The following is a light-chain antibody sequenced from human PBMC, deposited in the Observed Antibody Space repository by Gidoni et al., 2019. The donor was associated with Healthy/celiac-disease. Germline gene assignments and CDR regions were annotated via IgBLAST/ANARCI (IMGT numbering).Light chain of an antibody. CDR2: EAF. CDR3: QQYSRASLS. Sequence: DIQLTQSPPSLSASVGGRVTITCQASQMIDTLVAWYQHKAGEAPRLLIYEAFKLESGVPSRFSGSGSGTEFSLTISSLQSDDVGTYYCQQYSRASLSFGQGTKLEI. J-gene: IGKJ2*01. V-gene: IGKV1-5*03. CDR1: QMIDTL.